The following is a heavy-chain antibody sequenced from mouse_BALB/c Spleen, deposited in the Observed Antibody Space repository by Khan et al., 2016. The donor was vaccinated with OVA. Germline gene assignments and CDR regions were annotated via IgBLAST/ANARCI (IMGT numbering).Heavy chain of an antibody. CDR1: GFSLSRYS. CDR3: ARSGKLRGSLDV. CDR2: IWGGGST. Sequence: QVQLKESGPGLVAPSQSLSITCTVTGFSLSRYSIHWVRQPPGEGLEWLGMIWGGGSTDSNSALKSRLSISKDNSKSQVFLKMNSLQTDDTAMYYCARSGKLRGSLDVWGAGTTVTVSS. D-gene: IGHD2-4*01. V-gene: IGHV2-6-4*01. J-gene: IGHJ1*01.